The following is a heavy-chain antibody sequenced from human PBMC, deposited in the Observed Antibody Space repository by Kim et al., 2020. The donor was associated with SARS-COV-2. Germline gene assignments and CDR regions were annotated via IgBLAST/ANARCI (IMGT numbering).Heavy chain of an antibody. Sequence: GGSLRLSCTASGFSFGYYVMSWFRQAPGKGLEWVGFIRNKAYGGTTEYAASVNGRFTISRDDSKSIAYLQMNSLNTEDTAVYYCARSHYDSSGYFPLAF. CDR1: GFSFGYYV. J-gene: IGHJ3*01. D-gene: IGHD3-22*01. V-gene: IGHV3-49*03. CDR3: ARSHYDSSGYFPLAF. CDR2: IRNKAYGGTT.